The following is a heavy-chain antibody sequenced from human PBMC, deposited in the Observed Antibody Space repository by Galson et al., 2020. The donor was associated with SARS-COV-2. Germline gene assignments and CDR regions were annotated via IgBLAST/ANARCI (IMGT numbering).Heavy chain of an antibody. CDR3: ARAAAAGTGHVDY. J-gene: IGHJ4*02. CDR2: ISGSGGST. Sequence: GESLKISCAASGFTFSSYAMSWVRQAPGKGLEWVSAISGSGGSTYYADSVKGRFTISRDNSKNTLYLQMNSLRAEDTAVYYCARAAAAGTGHVDYWGQGTLVTVSS. CDR1: GFTFSSYA. D-gene: IGHD6-13*01. V-gene: IGHV3-23*01.